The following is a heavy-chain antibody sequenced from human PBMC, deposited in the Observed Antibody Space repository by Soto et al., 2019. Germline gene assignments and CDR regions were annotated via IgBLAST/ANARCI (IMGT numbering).Heavy chain of an antibody. V-gene: IGHV4-4*02. D-gene: IGHD6-19*01. CDR3: ARHIAVAATGEFQH. J-gene: IGHJ1*01. CDR1: GASINTNW. CDR2: VYHSGST. Sequence: SETLSLTCAVSGASINTNWWSWVRQPPGKGLEWIGEVYHSGSTNYNPSLMGRVTILLDKSSNQLSLQLSSVTAADTAVYYCARHIAVAATGEFQHWGQGTLVTVSS.